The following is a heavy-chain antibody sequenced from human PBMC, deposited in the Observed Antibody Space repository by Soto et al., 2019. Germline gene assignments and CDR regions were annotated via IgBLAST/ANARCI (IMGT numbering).Heavy chain of an antibody. D-gene: IGHD3-22*01. CDR2: ISYDGSNK. V-gene: IGHV3-30-3*01. CDR3: PRGHPSYTYDSSGSPVFDY. J-gene: IGHJ4*02. Sequence: GGSLRVSCAAAGFTFRSFPMYWVRQTPGKGLEWVSVISYDGSNKYYAASVKGRFTISRDNSKNTLHVEVNSLRAEDTAVYFCPRGHPSYTYDSSGSPVFDYWGQGSLVTVSS. CDR1: GFTFRSFP.